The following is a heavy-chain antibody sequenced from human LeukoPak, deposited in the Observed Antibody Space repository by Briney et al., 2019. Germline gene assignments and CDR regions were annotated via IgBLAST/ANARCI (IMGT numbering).Heavy chain of an antibody. CDR2: IYHSGST. D-gene: IGHD3-10*01. V-gene: IGHV4-38-2*02. CDR3: ARGGYGSGSYYPLDY. CDR1: GYSISSGYY. Sequence: SSETLSLTCTVSGYSISSGYYWGWIRQPPGKGLEWIGGIYHSGSTYYNPSLKSRVTISVDTSKNQFSLKLSSVTAADTAVYYCARGGYGSGSYYPLDYWGQGTLVTVSS. J-gene: IGHJ4*02.